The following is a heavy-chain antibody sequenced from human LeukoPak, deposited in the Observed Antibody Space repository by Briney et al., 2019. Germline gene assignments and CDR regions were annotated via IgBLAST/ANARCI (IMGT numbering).Heavy chain of an antibody. D-gene: IGHD3-10*01. CDR1: GFTFSSYW. Sequence: PGRSLRLSCAASGFTFSSYWMHWVRQAPGKGLVWVSPTNSDGSSTSYADSVKGRFTISRDNAKNTLYLQMNSLRAEDTAVYYCARNYGSGSLKSAFDPWGQGTLVTVSS. V-gene: IGHV3-74*01. CDR3: ARNYGSGSLKSAFDP. CDR2: TNSDGSST. J-gene: IGHJ5*02.